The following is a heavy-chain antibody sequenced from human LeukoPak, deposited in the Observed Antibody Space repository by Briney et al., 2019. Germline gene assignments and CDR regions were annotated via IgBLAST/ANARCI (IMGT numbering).Heavy chain of an antibody. Sequence: SETLSLTCAVYGGSFSGYYWSWIRQPPGKGLEWIGEINHSGSTNYNPSLRSRVTISVDTSKNQFSLKLSSVTAADTAVYYCARDSSYGPGVFDYWGQGTLVTVSS. D-gene: IGHD5-18*01. J-gene: IGHJ4*02. CDR2: INHSGST. CDR1: GGSFSGYY. CDR3: ARDSSYGPGVFDY. V-gene: IGHV4-34*01.